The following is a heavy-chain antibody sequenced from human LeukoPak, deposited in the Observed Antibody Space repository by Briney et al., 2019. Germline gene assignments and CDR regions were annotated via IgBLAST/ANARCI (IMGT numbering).Heavy chain of an antibody. D-gene: IGHD6-19*01. CDR2: IIPIFGTA. CDR1: GGTFSSYA. J-gene: IGHJ3*02. Sequence: ASVKVSCKASGGTFSSYAISWVRQAPGQGLEWMGGIIPIFGTANYAQKFQGGVTITADESTSTAYMELSSLRSEDTAVYYCARGGSGWYWGLDIWGQGTMVTVSS. V-gene: IGHV1-69*13. CDR3: ARGGSGWYWGLDI.